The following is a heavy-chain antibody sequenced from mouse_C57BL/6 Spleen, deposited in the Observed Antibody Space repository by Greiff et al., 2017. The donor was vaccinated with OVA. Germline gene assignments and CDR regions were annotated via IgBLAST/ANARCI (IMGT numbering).Heavy chain of an antibody. J-gene: IGHJ4*01. CDR2: IDPSDSYT. Sequence: QVQLQQPGAELVMPGASVKLSCKASGYTFTSYWMHWVKQRPGQGLEWIGEIDPSDSYTNYNQKFKGKSTLTVDESSSTAYMQLSSLTSEDSAVYYCARRIYYDYDGGRAMDYWGQGTSVTVSS. CDR1: GYTFTSYW. V-gene: IGHV1-69*01. D-gene: IGHD2-4*01. CDR3: ARRIYYDYDGGRAMDY.